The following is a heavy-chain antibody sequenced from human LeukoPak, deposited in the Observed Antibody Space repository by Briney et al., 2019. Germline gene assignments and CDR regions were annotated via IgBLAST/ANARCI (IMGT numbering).Heavy chain of an antibody. J-gene: IGHJ3*01. Sequence: SETLSLTCTVSGGSISSYYWSWIRQPPGKGLEWIGYIYYSGSTNYNPSLKSRVTISVDTSKNQFSLKLSSVTAADTAVYFCARATLRHFDWVNAFDVWGQGTMVTVSS. CDR3: ARATLRHFDWVNAFDV. D-gene: IGHD3-9*01. CDR2: IYYSGST. V-gene: IGHV4-59*08. CDR1: GGSISSYY.